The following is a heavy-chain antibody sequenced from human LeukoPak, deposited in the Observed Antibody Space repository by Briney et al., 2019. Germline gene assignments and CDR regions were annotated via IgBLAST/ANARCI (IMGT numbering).Heavy chain of an antibody. D-gene: IGHD3-22*01. CDR3: ARHMGPHYYDSSVGDAFDI. J-gene: IGHJ3*02. CDR2: KYYTGST. CDR1: DGSISSYY. Sequence: PSETLSLTCTVSDGSISSYYWSWIRQPPGKGLEWIGYKYYTGSTNYNPSLKSRVTISIDTSKNQFSLKLASVTAADTAVYFCARHMGPHYYDSSVGDAFDIWGQGTMVTVSS. V-gene: IGHV4-59*08.